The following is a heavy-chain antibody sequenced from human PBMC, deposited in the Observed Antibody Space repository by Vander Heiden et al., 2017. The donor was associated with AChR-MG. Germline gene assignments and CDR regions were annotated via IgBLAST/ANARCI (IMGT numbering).Heavy chain of an antibody. CDR2: INPNSGGT. J-gene: IGHJ4*02. V-gene: IGHV1-2*02. Sequence: QVQLVQSGAEVKKTGASVKVSCKASGYTFTGSYMHWVRQAPGQGLEWMGWINPNSGGTNYAQKFQGRVTMTRDTSISTAYMELSRLRSDDTAVYYCARDPVPDYYDSSGYPPFDYWGQGTLVTVSS. CDR3: ARDPVPDYYDSSGYPPFDY. CDR1: GYTFTGSY. D-gene: IGHD3-22*01.